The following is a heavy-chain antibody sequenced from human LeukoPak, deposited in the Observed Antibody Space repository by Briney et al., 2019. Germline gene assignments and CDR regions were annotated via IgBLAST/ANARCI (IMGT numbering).Heavy chain of an antibody. D-gene: IGHD3-9*01. CDR1: GGSIGTTNYY. CDR3: ARQRADYFYYYVDV. J-gene: IGHJ6*03. V-gene: IGHV4-39*01. Sequence: SETLSLTCTVSGGSIGTTNYYWGWLRQPPGKGLEWIGSIYYSETTYDNPSLESRVTISIETSKNQFSLKLSSVPAADTAVYYCARQRADYFYYYVDVWGKGTTVTVS. CDR2: IYYSETT.